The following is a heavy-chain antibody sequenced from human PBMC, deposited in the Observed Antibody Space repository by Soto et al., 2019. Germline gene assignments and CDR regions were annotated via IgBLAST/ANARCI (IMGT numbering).Heavy chain of an antibody. CDR1: GGTFSSYA. V-gene: IGHV1-69*01. D-gene: IGHD5-18*01. CDR3: ARDRDVDTAMVTSYNWSDP. Sequence: QVQLVQSGAEVKKPGSSVKVSCKASGGTFSSYAISWVRQAPGQGLEWMGGIIPIFGTANYAQKFQGRVTITADESTSTAYMELSSLRPEDTAVYYCARDRDVDTAMVTSYNWSDPWGQGTLVTVSS. J-gene: IGHJ5*02. CDR2: IIPIFGTA.